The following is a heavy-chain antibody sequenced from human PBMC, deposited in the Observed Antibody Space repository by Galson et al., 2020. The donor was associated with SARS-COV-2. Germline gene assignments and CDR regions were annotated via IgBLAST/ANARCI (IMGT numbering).Heavy chain of an antibody. V-gene: IGHV3-30*02. CDR1: GFTFSSSG. CDR3: AKDLNNNMDAFDI. J-gene: IGHJ3*02. CDR2: IRYDGSNK. Sequence: GGSLRLSCAASGFTFSSSGMPWVRQAPGKGLEWVACIRYDGSNKYYADSVKGRFTISRDNSKNTLYLQMNSLRAEDTAVYYCAKDLNNNMDAFDIWGHGTMVTVSS.